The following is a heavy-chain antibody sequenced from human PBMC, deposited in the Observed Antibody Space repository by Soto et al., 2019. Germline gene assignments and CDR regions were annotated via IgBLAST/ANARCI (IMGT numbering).Heavy chain of an antibody. CDR1: EGTCTDYG. Sequence: GVPMKDWWKGAEGTCTDYGVGWMSQIHGKGLEWMGIIYPGDSDTRYSPSFQGQVTISADKSISTAYLQWSSLKASDTAMYYCARHDSIVVVPAAITYYVMDVLGQGTTVLGSS. CDR3: ARHDSIVVVPAAITYYVMDV. CDR2: IYPGDSDT. V-gene: IGHV5-51*01. J-gene: IGHJ6*02. D-gene: IGHD2-2*02.